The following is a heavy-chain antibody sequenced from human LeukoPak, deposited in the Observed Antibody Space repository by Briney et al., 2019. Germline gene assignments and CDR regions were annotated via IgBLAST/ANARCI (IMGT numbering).Heavy chain of an antibody. CDR2: ISWNSGSI. V-gene: IGHV3-9*01. J-gene: IGHJ5*02. CDR1: GFTFDDYA. CDR3: ARDATGSRISWFDP. D-gene: IGHD1-26*01. Sequence: PGRSLRLSCAASGFTFDDYAMHWVRQAPGKGLEWVSGISWNSGSIGYADSVKGRFTISRDNAKNSLYLQMNSLRVDDTAVYYCARDATGSRISWFDPWGQGTLVIVSS.